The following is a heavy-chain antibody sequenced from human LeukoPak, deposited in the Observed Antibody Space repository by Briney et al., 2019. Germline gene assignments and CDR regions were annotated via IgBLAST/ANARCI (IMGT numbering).Heavy chain of an antibody. CDR2: IYDSGST. D-gene: IGHD7-27*01. J-gene: IGHJ2*01. Sequence: SETLSLTCTVSGGSISSSSYYWGWLRQPPGKGLEWIGSIYDSGSTYYNPSLKSRVTISVDTSKNQFSLKLSSVTAADTAVYYCARQRLGIADWYFDLWGRGTLVTVSS. CDR3: ARQRLGIADWYFDL. CDR1: GGSISSSSYY. V-gene: IGHV4-39*01.